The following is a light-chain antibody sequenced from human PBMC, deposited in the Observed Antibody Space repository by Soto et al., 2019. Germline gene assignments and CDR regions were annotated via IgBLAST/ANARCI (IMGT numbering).Light chain of an antibody. V-gene: IGKV3-20*01. CDR2: GAS. J-gene: IGKJ1*01. Sequence: EIVLTQSPGTLSLSPGERATLSCRASQSVSSSYLAWYQQKPGQAPRLLIYGASSRATGIPDRFSGSGSGTDFTLTISSLQSDDFAVYYCQHYNNWPPWTFGQGTTVEMK. CDR1: QSVSSSY. CDR3: QHYNNWPPWT.